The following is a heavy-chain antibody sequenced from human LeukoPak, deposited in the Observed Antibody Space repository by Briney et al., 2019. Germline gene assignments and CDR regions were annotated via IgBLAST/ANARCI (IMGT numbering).Heavy chain of an antibody. D-gene: IGHD3-3*01. J-gene: IGHJ4*02. CDR3: ARHDFWSGYYPMINFDY. CDR1: GDSIRNYY. V-gene: IGHV4-59*08. CDR2: IYHTGST. Sequence: PSETLSLTCTVSGDSIRNYYRSWIRQPPGKGLEWLGYIYHTGSTHSNPSLESRVTISVDTSKNQFSLRLSSVTAADTAVYYCARHDFWSGYYPMINFDYWGQGTLVTVAT.